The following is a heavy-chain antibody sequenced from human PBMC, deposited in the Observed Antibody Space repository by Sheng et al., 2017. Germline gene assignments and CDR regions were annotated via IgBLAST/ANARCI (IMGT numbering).Heavy chain of an antibody. CDR3: ARSPPYIGPAAGAGWDS. Sequence: QVQLQESGPRLVRPSEGPCPLTCSVSGTSMNHYYWSWLRQSAGGRLEWIGRIYFDGNTKFTPPSRVESSFLLDTSKSQXSLTLTSVTAADTGVYYCARSPPYIGPAAGAGWDSWGQGTPVTVSS. J-gene: IGHJ5*01. CDR2: IYFDGNT. CDR1: GTSMNHYY. V-gene: IGHV4-4*07. D-gene: IGHD6-13*01.